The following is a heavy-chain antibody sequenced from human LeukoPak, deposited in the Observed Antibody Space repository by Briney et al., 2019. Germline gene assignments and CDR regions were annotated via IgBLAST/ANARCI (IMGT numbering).Heavy chain of an antibody. Sequence: ASEKVSCEASGYTFTSYYMHWVRQAPGQGLEWMGIINPSGGSTSYAQKFQGRVTMTRDTSTSTVYMELSSLRSEDTAVYYCARASYYYYYMDVWGKGTTVTVSS. J-gene: IGHJ6*03. CDR3: ARASYYYYYMDV. V-gene: IGHV1-46*01. CDR1: GYTFTSYY. CDR2: INPSGGST.